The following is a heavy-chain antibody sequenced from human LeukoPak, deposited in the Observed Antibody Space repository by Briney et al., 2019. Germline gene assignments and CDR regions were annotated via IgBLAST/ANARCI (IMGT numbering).Heavy chain of an antibody. CDR2: IYTSGST. CDR1: GGSISSYY. V-gene: IGHV4-4*07. CDR3: ARGSDTAMVYVYMDV. Sequence: SETLSLTCTASGGSISSYYWSWIRQPAGKGLEWIGRIYTSGSTNYNPSLKSRVTMSVDTSKNQFSLKLSSVTAADTAVYYCARGSDTAMVYVYMDVWGKGATVTVSS. D-gene: IGHD5-18*01. J-gene: IGHJ6*03.